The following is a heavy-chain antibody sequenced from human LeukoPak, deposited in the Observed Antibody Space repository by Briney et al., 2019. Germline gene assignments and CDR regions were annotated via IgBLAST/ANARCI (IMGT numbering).Heavy chain of an antibody. V-gene: IGHV3-74*01. D-gene: IGHD2-15*01. Sequence: GGSLRLSCAASGFTFSSYWMHWVRHAPGKGLVWVSRINSDGSSTSYADSVKGRFTISRDNAKNTLSLQMNSLRAEDTAVYYCARSPGYCSGGSCIYFDYWGQGTLVTVSS. CDR1: GFTFSSYW. CDR2: INSDGSST. CDR3: ARSPGYCSGGSCIYFDY. J-gene: IGHJ4*02.